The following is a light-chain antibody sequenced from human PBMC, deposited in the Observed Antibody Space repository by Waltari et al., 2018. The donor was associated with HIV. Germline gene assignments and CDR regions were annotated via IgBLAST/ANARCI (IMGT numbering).Light chain of an antibody. CDR2: DND. J-gene: IGLJ3*02. Sequence: QSVLTQPPSVSAAPGQKVTISCSGSSSNIGNDYVSWYQHVPGAAPRLLIYDNDKRPAGIPDRFSGSKSCASATLDITGLQTGDEADYYCGTWDPRLSAGVFGGGTKLTVL. V-gene: IGLV1-51*01. CDR1: SSNIGNDY. CDR3: GTWDPRLSAGV.